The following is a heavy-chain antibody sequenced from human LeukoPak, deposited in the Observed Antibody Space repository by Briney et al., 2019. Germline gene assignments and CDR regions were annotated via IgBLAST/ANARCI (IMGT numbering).Heavy chain of an antibody. J-gene: IGHJ4*02. CDR3: ARSLRGPYDSSGYYPPLPFDY. Sequence: PGGSLRLSCAASGFTFSSYSMNWVRQAPGKGLEWVSSISSSSSYIYYADSVKGRFTISRDNAKNSLYLQMNSLRAEDTAVYYCARSLRGPYDSSGYYPPLPFDYWGQGTLVTASS. CDR1: GFTFSSYS. CDR2: ISSSSSYI. V-gene: IGHV3-21*01. D-gene: IGHD3-22*01.